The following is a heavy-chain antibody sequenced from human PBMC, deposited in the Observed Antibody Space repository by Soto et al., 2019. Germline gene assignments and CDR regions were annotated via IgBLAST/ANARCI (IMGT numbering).Heavy chain of an antibody. J-gene: IGHJ6*03. CDR3: AGTPPQYSYYMDV. Sequence: SQTLSLTCVISGDSVSSNSAAWNWIRQSPSRGLEWLGRTYYRTRWYYDYAVSVRSRVTVNPDTSKNQFSLQLTSVTPEDTAVYYCAGTPPQYSYYMDVWGKGTTVTVSS. CDR2: TYYRTRWYY. D-gene: IGHD1-7*01. V-gene: IGHV6-1*01. CDR1: GDSVSSNSAA.